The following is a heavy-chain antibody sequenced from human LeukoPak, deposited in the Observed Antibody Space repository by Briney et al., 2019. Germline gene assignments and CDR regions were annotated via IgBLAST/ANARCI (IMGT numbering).Heavy chain of an antibody. CDR2: ISAYNGNT. D-gene: IGHD3-10*01. CDR3: ARDTVWFGELLQNLFDY. V-gene: IGHV1-18*01. J-gene: IGHJ4*02. Sequence: ASVKVSCKASGYTFTSYGISWVRQAPGQGLEWMGWISAYNGNTNYAQKLQGRVTMTTDTSTSTAYTELRSLRSDDTAVYYCARDTVWFGELLQNLFDYWGQGTLVTVSS. CDR1: GYTFTSYG.